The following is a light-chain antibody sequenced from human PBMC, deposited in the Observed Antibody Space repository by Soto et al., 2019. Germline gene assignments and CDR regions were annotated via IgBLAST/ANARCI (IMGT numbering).Light chain of an antibody. V-gene: IGLV2-14*01. J-gene: IGLJ1*01. CDR3: RSYTSTNTRV. Sequence: QSVLTQPASVSGSPGQSITISCTGTNSDVGGYNYVSWYQQYPGTVPKLIIFEVSNRPSGVSYRFSGSKSGNTASLTISGLQAEDEADYYCRSYTSTNTRVFGIGTKVTVL. CDR1: NSDVGGYNY. CDR2: EVS.